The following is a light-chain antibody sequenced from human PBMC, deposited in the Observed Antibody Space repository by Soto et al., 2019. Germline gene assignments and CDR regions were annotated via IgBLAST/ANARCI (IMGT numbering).Light chain of an antibody. CDR2: GNN. Sequence: QSVLTQPPSVSGAPGQRVTISCTGSSSNIGAGYDIHWYQQVPGTAPKLLIYGNNNRPSGVPDRFSGSKSGTSASLAITGLQAEDEADYYCQSYDSSLSGVVFGGGTQQTVL. J-gene: IGLJ2*01. CDR3: QSYDSSLSGVV. CDR1: SSNIGAGYD. V-gene: IGLV1-40*01.